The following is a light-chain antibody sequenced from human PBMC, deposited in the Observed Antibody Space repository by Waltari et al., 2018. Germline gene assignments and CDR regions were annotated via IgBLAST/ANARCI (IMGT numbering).Light chain of an antibody. CDR3: QQRRNWPLT. CDR1: QSISKY. Sequence: CRASQSISKYLAWYQQKPGQAPRLLIYDTSNRATGIPTRFSGSGFGTDFTLTISSLEPEDFVIYYCQQRRNWPLTFGGGTKVEIK. CDR2: DTS. J-gene: IGKJ4*01. V-gene: IGKV3-11*01.